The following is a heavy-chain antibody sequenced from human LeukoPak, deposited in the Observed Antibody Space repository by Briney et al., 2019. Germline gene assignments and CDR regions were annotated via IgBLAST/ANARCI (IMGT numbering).Heavy chain of an antibody. CDR1: GGSFSGYY. CDR2: INHSGST. V-gene: IGHV4-34*01. Sequence: SETLSLTCAVYGGSFSGYYWSWIRQPPGKGLEWIGEINHSGSTNYNPSLKSRVTISVDTSKNQFSLKLSSVTAADTAVYYCARGKRMDVWGQGTTVTVSS. CDR3: ARGKRMDV. J-gene: IGHJ6*02.